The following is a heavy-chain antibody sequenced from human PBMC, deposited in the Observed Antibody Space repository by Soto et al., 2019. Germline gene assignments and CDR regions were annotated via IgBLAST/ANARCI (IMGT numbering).Heavy chain of an antibody. CDR1: GMSVDDYH. CDR2: LYRGGYI. CDR3: ARPDENSFPSGLDV. V-gene: IGHV3-53*01. Sequence: HPGGSLRLSCKVSGMSVDDYHLTWVRQAPGRGLEWVSILYRGGYIRYRDSVLGRFTISRDTSKNTLYLQMNYLTVEDTATYYCARPDENSFPSGLDVWGQGTTVTVSS. D-gene: IGHD4-4*01. J-gene: IGHJ6*02.